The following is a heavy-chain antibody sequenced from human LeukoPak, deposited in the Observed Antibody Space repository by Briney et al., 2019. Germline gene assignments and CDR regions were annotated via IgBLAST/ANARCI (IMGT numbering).Heavy chain of an antibody. D-gene: IGHD6-13*01. Sequence: GGSLRLSCAASGFTFSSYAMSWVRQAPGKGLEWVSAISGSGGSPYYADSVKGRFTISRDNSKNTLYLQMDSLRAEDTAVYYCAKDAWHSSSWDWGYFDYWGQGTLVTVSS. J-gene: IGHJ4*02. V-gene: IGHV3-23*01. CDR2: ISGSGGSP. CDR3: AKDAWHSSSWDWGYFDY. CDR1: GFTFSSYA.